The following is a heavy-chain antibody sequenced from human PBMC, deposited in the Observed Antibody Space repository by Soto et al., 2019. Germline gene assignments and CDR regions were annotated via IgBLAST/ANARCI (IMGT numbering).Heavy chain of an antibody. D-gene: IGHD4-4*01. V-gene: IGHV3-23*01. Sequence: QLLESGGASVQPGGSLRLSCVASGFTFKAYAMRWVRQAPGRGLEWVSSITATHGNTYYADSVRGRFTISRDNSRNSLFLQMNGLRPEDSALYYCAKDEGTSSTVFDYWGQGTRVTVPS. CDR1: GFTFKAYA. CDR2: ITATHGNT. J-gene: IGHJ4*02. CDR3: AKDEGTSSTVFDY.